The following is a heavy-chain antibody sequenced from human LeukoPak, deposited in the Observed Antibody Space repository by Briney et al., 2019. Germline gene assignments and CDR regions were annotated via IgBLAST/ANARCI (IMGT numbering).Heavy chain of an antibody. CDR2: LIGSGGST. CDR1: GFTLCTYA. V-gene: IGHV3-23*01. Sequence: GGSLRHSRAPSGFTLCTYAMSSVRQAPGKRLECGSVLIGSGGSTHYADCVEGRFTISRANSENKLYLQMNSLRAEDTATYYCAKRGFDSSGYSGYFDNWGQGTPVTVSS. J-gene: IGHJ4*02. CDR3: AKRGFDSSGYSGYFDN. D-gene: IGHD3-22*01.